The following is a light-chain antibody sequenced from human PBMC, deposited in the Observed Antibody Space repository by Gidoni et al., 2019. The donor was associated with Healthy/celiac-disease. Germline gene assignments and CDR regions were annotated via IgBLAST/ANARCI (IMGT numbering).Light chain of an antibody. CDR2: AAS. CDR3: QQSDSTPFRT. CDR1: QSISSY. Sequence: DIQMTQSPSSLSASVGDRVTITCRASQSISSYLNWYQQKPGKAPKLLIYAASSLQSGVPSRFSGSGSGTDFTLTISSLQPEDFATYYCQQSDSTPFRTFXGXTKVEIK. J-gene: IGKJ4*01. V-gene: IGKV1-39*01.